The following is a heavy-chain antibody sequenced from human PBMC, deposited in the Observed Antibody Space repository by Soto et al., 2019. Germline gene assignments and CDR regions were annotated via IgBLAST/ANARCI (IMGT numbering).Heavy chain of an antibody. CDR3: ARDLWGYCGTDCYPLDV. J-gene: IGHJ6*02. CDR1: GASVSSGNQY. V-gene: IGHV4-61*01. CDR2: IYHSGIT. D-gene: IGHD2-21*02. Sequence: SETLSLTCTVSGASVSSGNQYWSWIRQPPGKGLEWIGYIYHSGITNYNPSLKSRVTISADTSKNQFSLKLNSVTAADTAVYYCARDLWGYCGTDCYPLDVWGQGTTVTVSS.